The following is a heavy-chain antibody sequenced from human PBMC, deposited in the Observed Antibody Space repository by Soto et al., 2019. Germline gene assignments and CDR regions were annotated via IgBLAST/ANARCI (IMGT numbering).Heavy chain of an antibody. CDR3: AKEDTSSGSLDY. Sequence: GGSLRLSCAASGFPFGENAMSWVRQAPGRGLEWVSGISDSGATTYYADSVRGRFTISRDNSKNTLYLQMKSLRAEDSASYYCAKEDTSSGSLDYWGQGALVTVSS. CDR1: GFPFGENA. CDR2: ISDSGATT. J-gene: IGHJ4*02. V-gene: IGHV3-23*01. D-gene: IGHD6-19*01.